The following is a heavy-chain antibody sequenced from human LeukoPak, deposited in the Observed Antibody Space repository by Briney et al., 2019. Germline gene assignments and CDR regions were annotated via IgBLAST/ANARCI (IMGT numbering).Heavy chain of an antibody. CDR3: ATYSSLNRREFQY. J-gene: IGHJ1*01. CDR2: IKTDGSEK. CDR1: GFTFSNYW. Sequence: GGSLRLSCEGSGFTFSNYWMGWVRHAPGKGLQWVSNIKTDGSEKYYVDSVKGRFTISRDNAKNSLYLQMNSLRAEDTAVYYCATYSSLNRREFQYWGQGTLLTVSS. D-gene: IGHD3-22*01. V-gene: IGHV3-7*01.